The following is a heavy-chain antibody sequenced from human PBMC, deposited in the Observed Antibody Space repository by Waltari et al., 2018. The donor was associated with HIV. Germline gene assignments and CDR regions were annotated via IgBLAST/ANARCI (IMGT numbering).Heavy chain of an antibody. J-gene: IGHJ4*02. D-gene: IGHD6-19*01. CDR2: IYYSGST. V-gene: IGHV4-39*01. Sequence: QLQLQESGPGLVKPSETLSLTCTVSGGSISSSSYYWGWIRQPPGKGLEWIGSIYYSGSTYYNPSLKSRVTISVDTSKNQFSLKLSSVTAADTAVYYCARQVIAVAGRDYWGQGTLVTVSS. CDR3: ARQVIAVAGRDY. CDR1: GGSISSSSYY.